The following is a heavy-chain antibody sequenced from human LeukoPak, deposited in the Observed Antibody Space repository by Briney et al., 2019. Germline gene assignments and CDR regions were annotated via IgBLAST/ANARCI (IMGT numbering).Heavy chain of an antibody. D-gene: IGHD5-24*01. Sequence: ASVKVSCKASGGTFSSYAISWVRQAPGQGLEWMGRIIPILGIANYAQKFQGRVTITADKSASTAYMELSSLRSEDTAVYYCARDFTQTVEMATIDAFDIWGQGTMVTVSS. V-gene: IGHV1-69*04. J-gene: IGHJ3*02. CDR2: IIPILGIA. CDR1: GGTFSSYA. CDR3: ARDFTQTVEMATIDAFDI.